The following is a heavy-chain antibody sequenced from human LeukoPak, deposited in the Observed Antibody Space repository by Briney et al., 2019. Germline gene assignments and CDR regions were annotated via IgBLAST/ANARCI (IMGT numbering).Heavy chain of an antibody. V-gene: IGHV1-69*13. CDR2: IIPIFGTA. Sequence: ASVKVSCKASGGTFSSYAISWVRQAPGQGLEWMGGIIPIFGTANYAQKFQGRVTITADESTSTAYMELRSLRSDDTAVYYCARGREPRNSYYYYYMDVWGKGTRVTVSS. D-gene: IGHD1-14*01. CDR3: ARGREPRNSYYYYYMDV. J-gene: IGHJ6*03. CDR1: GGTFSSYA.